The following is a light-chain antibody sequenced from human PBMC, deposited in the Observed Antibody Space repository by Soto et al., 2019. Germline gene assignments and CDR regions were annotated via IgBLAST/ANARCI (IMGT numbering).Light chain of an antibody. CDR3: QQSSSAPRT. Sequence: EIVLTQSPGTLSLSPGERATLSCRASQSVANNFLAWYQQKPGQAPRLLISGASSRATGIPDRFSGSGSGTDFTLTISTLEPEDFAVYYCQQSSSAPRTFGQGTKVEI. CDR1: QSVANNF. V-gene: IGKV3-20*01. J-gene: IGKJ1*01. CDR2: GAS.